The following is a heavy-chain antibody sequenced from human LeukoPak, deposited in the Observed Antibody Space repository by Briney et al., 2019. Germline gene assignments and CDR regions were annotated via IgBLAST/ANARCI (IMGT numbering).Heavy chain of an antibody. J-gene: IGHJ4*02. CDR1: GGTFSSYA. CDR2: IIPIFGTA. Sequence: SVKVSCKASGGTFSSYAISWVRQAPGQGLEWMGGIIPIFGTANYAQKFQGRVTITADESTSTAYMELSSLRPDDTAVYYCAREIFGSGSYPDFWGQGTLVTVSS. D-gene: IGHD3-10*01. CDR3: AREIFGSGSYPDF. V-gene: IGHV1-69*01.